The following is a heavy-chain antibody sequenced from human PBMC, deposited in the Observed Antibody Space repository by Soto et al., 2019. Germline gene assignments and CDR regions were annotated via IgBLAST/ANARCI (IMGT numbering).Heavy chain of an antibody. J-gene: IGHJ6*02. CDR3: ARSPGGSSSLDIYYYYYYGMDV. D-gene: IGHD2-15*01. V-gene: IGHV1-69*01. CDR1: GGTFSSYA. CDR2: IIPIFGTA. Sequence: QVQLVQSGAEVKKPGSSVKVSCKAPGGTFSSYAISWVRQAPGQGLEWMGGIIPIFGTANYAQKFQGRVTITADESTGTGYMELSSLRSEDTAVYYCARSPGGSSSLDIYYYYYYGMDVWGQGTTVTVSS.